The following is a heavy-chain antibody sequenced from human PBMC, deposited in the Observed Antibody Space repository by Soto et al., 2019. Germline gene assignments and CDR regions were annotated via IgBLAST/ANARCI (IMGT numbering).Heavy chain of an antibody. J-gene: IGHJ4*01. D-gene: IGHD2-2*01. Sequence: ASAASGVSICGYGVRWVLQTKGKGLEWVANKKQDGSEKYYVDSVKGRFTISRDNAKNSLYLLMNSLRAEDTAVYYFAKKNQDGISPNCLVFAFWGHGSLVTGSP. CDR1: GVSICGYG. CDR3: AKKNQDGISPNCLVFAF. V-gene: IGHV3-7*01. CDR2: KKQDGSEK.